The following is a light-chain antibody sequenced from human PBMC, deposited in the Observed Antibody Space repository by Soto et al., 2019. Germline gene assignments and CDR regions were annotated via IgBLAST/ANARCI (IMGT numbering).Light chain of an antibody. V-gene: IGKV3-20*01. CDR1: QSVSSSY. Sequence: EIVLTQSPGTLSLSPGERATLSCRASQSVSSSYLAWYQQKPGQAPRLLIYGASNRATGIPDRFSGSGSGTDFTLTISRLEPEDFAVYYCQQYGSPFTFGGGTKVEIK. CDR3: QQYGSPFT. CDR2: GAS. J-gene: IGKJ4*01.